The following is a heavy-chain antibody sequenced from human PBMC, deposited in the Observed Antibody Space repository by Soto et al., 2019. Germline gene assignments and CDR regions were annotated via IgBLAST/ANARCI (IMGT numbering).Heavy chain of an antibody. CDR3: AKASNSSPWFDSWLES. Sequence: TAGSLRLSSAASGFNFRYYAMTWVRQAPGKGLEWVSSINDNGDSTHYADSVKGRFTISRDNSKNTLYLQMNSLTAEDTAVYFCAKASNSSPWFDSWLESWGQGTLVTV. CDR1: GFNFRYYA. CDR2: INDNGDST. V-gene: IGHV3-23*01. D-gene: IGHD6-6*01. J-gene: IGHJ5*01.